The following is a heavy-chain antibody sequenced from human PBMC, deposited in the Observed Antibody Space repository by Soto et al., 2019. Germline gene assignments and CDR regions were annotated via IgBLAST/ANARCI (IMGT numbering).Heavy chain of an antibody. Sequence: TLALTCAVSGGSISSGGYSWSWIRQPPGKGLEWIGYIYHSGSTYYNPSLKSRVTISVDRSKNQFSLKLSSVTAADTAVYYCARAGYDFWIGYYVPIFDYWGQGTLVTVSS. D-gene: IGHD3-3*01. CDR2: IYHSGST. V-gene: IGHV4-30-2*01. CDR3: ARAGYDFWIGYYVPIFDY. J-gene: IGHJ4*02. CDR1: GGSISSGGYS.